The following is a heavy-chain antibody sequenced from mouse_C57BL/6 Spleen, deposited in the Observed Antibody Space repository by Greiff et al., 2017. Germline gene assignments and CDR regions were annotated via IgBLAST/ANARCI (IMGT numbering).Heavy chain of an antibody. CDR2: FHPYNDDT. J-gene: IGHJ4*01. V-gene: IGHV1-47*01. Sequence: VKLMESGAELVKPGASVKMSCKASGYTFTTYPIEWMKQNHGKSLEWIGNFHPYNDDTKYNEKFKGKATLTVEKSSSTVYLELSRLTSDDSAVYYCARMGDYDDYYAMDYWGQGTSVTVSS. CDR3: ARMGDYDDYYAMDY. CDR1: GYTFTTYP. D-gene: IGHD2-4*01.